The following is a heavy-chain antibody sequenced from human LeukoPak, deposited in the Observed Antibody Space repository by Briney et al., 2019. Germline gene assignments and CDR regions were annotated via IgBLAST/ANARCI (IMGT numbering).Heavy chain of an antibody. CDR3: AKDQNWEGGY. CDR1: GFTFSNYD. J-gene: IGHJ4*02. CDR2: INYSGVST. D-gene: IGHD7-27*01. V-gene: IGHV3-23*01. Sequence: GGSLRLSCAASGFTFSNYDMTWIRQAPGKGLEWVSVINYSGVSTNYADSVKGRFIISRDNSKNTVYLQMNSLRVEDTAVYYCAKDQNWEGGYWGQGTLVTVSS.